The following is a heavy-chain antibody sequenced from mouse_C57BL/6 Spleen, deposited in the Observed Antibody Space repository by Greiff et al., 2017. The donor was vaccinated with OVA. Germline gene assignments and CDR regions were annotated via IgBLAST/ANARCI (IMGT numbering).Heavy chain of an antibody. J-gene: IGHJ4*01. CDR2: ISYDGSN. Sequence: EVQLQESGPGLVKPSQSLSLTCSVTGYSITSGYYWNWIRQFPGNKLEWMGYISYDGSNNYNPSLKNRISITRDTSKNQFFLKLNSVTTEDTATYYCAREPLRRDQMDYWGQGTSVTVSS. CDR3: AREPLRRDQMDY. CDR1: GYSITSGYY. V-gene: IGHV3-6*01. D-gene: IGHD1-2*01.